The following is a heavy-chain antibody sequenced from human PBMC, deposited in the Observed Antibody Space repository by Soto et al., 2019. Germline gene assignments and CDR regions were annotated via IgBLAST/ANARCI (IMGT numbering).Heavy chain of an antibody. V-gene: IGHV4-4*07. CDR2: IYTSGST. Sequence: SETLSLTCTVSGGSISSYYWSWIRQPAGKGLEWIGRIYTSGSTNYNPSLKSRVTMLVDTSKNQFSLKLSSVTAADTAVYYCARGTYYYDSSGYYEIYYFDYWGQGTLVTVSS. CDR3: ARGTYYYDSSGYYEIYYFDY. J-gene: IGHJ4*02. D-gene: IGHD3-22*01. CDR1: GGSISSYY.